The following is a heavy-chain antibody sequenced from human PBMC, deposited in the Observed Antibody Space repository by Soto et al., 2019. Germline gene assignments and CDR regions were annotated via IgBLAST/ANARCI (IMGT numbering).Heavy chain of an antibody. CDR2: TYYRSKWYN. Sequence: WQTLSLTWAISGDSVSSNSAAWNWIRQSPSRGLEWLGRTYYRSKWYNDYAVSVKSRITINPDTSKNQFSLQLNSVTPEDTAVYYCARKIAVAGNYYYYYGMDVWGQGTTVTVSS. CDR1: GDSVSSNSAA. V-gene: IGHV6-1*01. J-gene: IGHJ6*02. CDR3: ARKIAVAGNYYYYYGMDV. D-gene: IGHD6-19*01.